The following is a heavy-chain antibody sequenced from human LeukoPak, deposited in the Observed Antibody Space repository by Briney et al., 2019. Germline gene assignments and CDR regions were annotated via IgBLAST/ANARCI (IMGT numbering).Heavy chain of an antibody. V-gene: IGHV3-20*04. CDR1: GFTFDDHG. D-gene: IGHD3-9*01. Sequence: GGSLRLSCAASGFTFDDHGMSWVRQAPGKGLEWVSGINWNGGSTGYADSVKGRFTISRDNAKNSLYLQMNSLRAEDTAVYYCAKYGDILTGYPYYFDYWGQGTLVTVSS. CDR2: INWNGGST. CDR3: AKYGDILTGYPYYFDY. J-gene: IGHJ4*02.